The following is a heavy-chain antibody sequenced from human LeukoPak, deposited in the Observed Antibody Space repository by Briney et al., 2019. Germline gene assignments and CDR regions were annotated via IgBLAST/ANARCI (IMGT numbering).Heavy chain of an antibody. Sequence: PGGSLRLSCAASGFTFSSYSMNWVRQAPGKGLEWVSYISSSSSTINCADSVKGRFTISRDNAKNSLYLQMNSLRAEDTAVYYCARDGPQYSGSASRQFDPWGQGTLVTVSS. J-gene: IGHJ5*02. CDR3: ARDGPQYSGSASRQFDP. D-gene: IGHD1-26*01. CDR2: ISSSSSTI. CDR1: GFTFSSYS. V-gene: IGHV3-48*01.